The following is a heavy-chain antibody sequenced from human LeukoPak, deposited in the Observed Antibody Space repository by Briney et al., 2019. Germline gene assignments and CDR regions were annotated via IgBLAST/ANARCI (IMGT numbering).Heavy chain of an antibody. D-gene: IGHD3-22*01. J-gene: IGHJ6*02. CDR3: SHSSGYYLYYYYYGMDV. Sequence: TSETLSLTCTVSGGSISSSSYYWGWIRQPPGKGLEWIGSIYYSGGTYYNPSLKSRVTISVDTSKNQFSLKLSSVTAADTAVYYCSHSSGYYLYYYYYGMDVWGQGTTVTVSS. CDR2: IYYSGGT. V-gene: IGHV4-39*07. CDR1: GGSISSSSYY.